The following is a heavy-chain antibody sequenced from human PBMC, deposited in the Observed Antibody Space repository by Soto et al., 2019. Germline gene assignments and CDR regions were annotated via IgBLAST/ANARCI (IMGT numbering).Heavy chain of an antibody. Sequence: PSVTLSLTCSASGGSINSSSYFWGWVRQPPGKGLEWIGRIYYSGSTYYNPSLRSRVTISVDTSKNQFSLKLSSVTAADTAVFYCARHYSSGSRNWFDPWGQGTLGTVAS. D-gene: IGHD6-19*01. V-gene: IGHV4-39*01. J-gene: IGHJ5*02. CDR3: ARHYSSGSRNWFDP. CDR2: IYYSGST. CDR1: GGSINSSSYF.